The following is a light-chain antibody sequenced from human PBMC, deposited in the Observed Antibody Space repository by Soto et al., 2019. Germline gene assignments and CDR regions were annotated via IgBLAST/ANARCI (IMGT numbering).Light chain of an antibody. V-gene: IGKV3-11*01. Sequence: EIVLTQSPATLSLSPGERATLSCRASQSISNYLAWYQQKPGQAPRLLIYDASNRATGIPVRFSGSGSGTEFNLTISSLEPEDSAVHYCQQRRNWPPVTFGGGTRVEI. CDR3: QQRRNWPPVT. CDR1: QSISNY. J-gene: IGKJ4*01. CDR2: DAS.